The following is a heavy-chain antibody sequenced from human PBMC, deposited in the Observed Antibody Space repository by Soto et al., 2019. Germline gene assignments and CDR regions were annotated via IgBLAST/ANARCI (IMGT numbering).Heavy chain of an antibody. J-gene: IGHJ3*02. CDR1: GGSISSGGYY. V-gene: IGHV4-31*03. Sequence: SETLSLTCTVSGGSISSGGYYWSWIRQHPGKGLEWIGYIYYSGSTYYNPSLKSRVTISVDTSKNQFSLKLSSVTAADTAVHYCAREILSNYDILTGYYIRAFDIWGQGTMVTVSS. CDR2: IYYSGST. CDR3: AREILSNYDILTGYYIRAFDI. D-gene: IGHD3-9*01.